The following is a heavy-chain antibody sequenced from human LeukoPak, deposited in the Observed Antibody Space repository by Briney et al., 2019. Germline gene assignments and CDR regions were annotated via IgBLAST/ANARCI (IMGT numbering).Heavy chain of an antibody. J-gene: IGHJ4*02. Sequence: GGSLRLSCAASGFTFSSYGMHWVRKAPGKGLEWVAFIRYDGSNKYYADSVKGRFTISRDNSKNTLYLQMNSLRAEDTAVYYCAKDLEYSSWGDFDYWGQGTLVTVSS. CDR1: GFTFSSYG. D-gene: IGHD6-6*01. CDR3: AKDLEYSSWGDFDY. CDR2: IRYDGSNK. V-gene: IGHV3-30*02.